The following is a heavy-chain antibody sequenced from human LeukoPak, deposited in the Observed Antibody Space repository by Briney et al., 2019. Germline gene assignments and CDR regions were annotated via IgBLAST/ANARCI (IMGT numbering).Heavy chain of an antibody. D-gene: IGHD5-12*01. J-gene: IGHJ4*02. CDR1: GYTFSTFC. V-gene: IGHV1-18*01. CDR2: ISGHQGNT. CDR3: ARSSLGTITAGPFDY. Sequence: SVKVFCKASGYTFSTFCVSWVGPGPGEGRGWLGWISGHQGNTKYAQNFQGRVTMTIDTSTSTAYMELGSLRSDDTAIYFCARSSLGTITAGPFDYWGQGTLVAVSS.